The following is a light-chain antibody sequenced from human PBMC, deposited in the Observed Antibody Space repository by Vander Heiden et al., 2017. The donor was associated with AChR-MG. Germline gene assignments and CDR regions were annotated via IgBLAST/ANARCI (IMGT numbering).Light chain of an antibody. CDR3: QQYNKWPLS. J-gene: IGKJ4*01. CDR2: GAS. CDR1: QSVGSS. V-gene: IGKV3-15*01. Sequence: IVMPPSLPTLSVSPGERATLSCRASQSVGSSLAWYQQKPGQAPRLVIYGASTRATGIPARFSGSGSGTEFTLTISSLQSEDFQVYYCQQYNKWPLSFGGGTKVEIK.